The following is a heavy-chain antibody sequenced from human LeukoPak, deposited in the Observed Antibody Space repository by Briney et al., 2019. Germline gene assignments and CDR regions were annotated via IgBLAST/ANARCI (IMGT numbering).Heavy chain of an antibody. CDR1: GFTFSSYS. D-gene: IGHD7-27*01. V-gene: IGHV3-21*01. CDR3: ARGELGYYYYYYGMDV. CDR2: ISSSSSYI. J-gene: IGHJ6*02. Sequence: GGSLRLSCAASGFTFSSYSMSWVRQAPGKGLEWVSSISSSSSYIYYADSVKGRFTISRDNAKNSLYLQMNSLRAEDTAVYYCARGELGYYYYYYGMDVWGQGTTVTVSS.